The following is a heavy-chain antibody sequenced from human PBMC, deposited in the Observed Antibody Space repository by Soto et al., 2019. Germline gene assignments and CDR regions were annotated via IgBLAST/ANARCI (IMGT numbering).Heavy chain of an antibody. D-gene: IGHD2-2*01. Sequence: AMKFSCKASGYTFTNYYMHWVRQSPGQGLEWMGVINPNDGSTRYVQKFQGRVSMTRDTYTSKVYMEVSRLRSEDTDVSYCARGRGTSSWFDYWGHRILVTVS. J-gene: IGHJ5*01. CDR1: GYTFTNYY. CDR2: INPNDGST. V-gene: IGHV1-46*01. CDR3: ARGRGTSSWFDY.